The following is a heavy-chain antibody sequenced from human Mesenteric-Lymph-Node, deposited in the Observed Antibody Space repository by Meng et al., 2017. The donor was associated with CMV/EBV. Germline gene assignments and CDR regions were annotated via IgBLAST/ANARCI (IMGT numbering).Heavy chain of an antibody. CDR2: ISSSGSTI. D-gene: IGHD2-2*03. J-gene: IGHJ4*02. CDR1: GFTFSSYE. V-gene: IGHV3-48*03. Sequence: GESLKISCAASGFTFSSYEMNWVRQAPGKGLEWVSYISSSGSTIYYADSVKGRFTISRDNAKNTVYLQMNSLRAEDTAAYYCARDLDVVVVPAALGYWGQGTLVTVSS. CDR3: ARDLDVVVVPAALGY.